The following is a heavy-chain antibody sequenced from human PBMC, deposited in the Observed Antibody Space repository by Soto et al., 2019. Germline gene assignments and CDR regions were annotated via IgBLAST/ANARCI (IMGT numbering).Heavy chain of an antibody. V-gene: IGHV3-23*01. Sequence: GSLRLSCAASGFTFSSYAMSWVRQAPGKGLEWVSAISGSGGSTYYADSVKGRFTISRDNSKNTLYLQMNSLRAEDTAVYYCAKDMGGITIFGVVIGPIDYWGQGTLVTVSS. D-gene: IGHD3-3*01. CDR2: ISGSGGST. J-gene: IGHJ4*02. CDR3: AKDMGGITIFGVVIGPIDY. CDR1: GFTFSSYA.